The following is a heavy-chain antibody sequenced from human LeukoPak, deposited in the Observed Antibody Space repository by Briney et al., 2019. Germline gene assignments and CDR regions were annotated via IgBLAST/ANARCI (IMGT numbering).Heavy chain of an antibody. V-gene: IGHV3-33*01. D-gene: IGHD1-1*01. CDR2: IWFDGSNK. CDR3: ARDLETALDY. Sequence: GGSLRLSCTASGFTFRTYGIHWVRQAPGKGLEWVAVIWFDGSNKYYADSVKGRFTISRDNSENTVYLQMDSLRADDTAVYYCARDLETALDYWGQGSLVTVSS. J-gene: IGHJ4*02. CDR1: GFTFRTYG.